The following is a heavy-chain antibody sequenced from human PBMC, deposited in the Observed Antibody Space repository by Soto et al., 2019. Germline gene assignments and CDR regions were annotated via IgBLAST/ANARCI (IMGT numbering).Heavy chain of an antibody. CDR3: ARDPGIVVYYYYYGMDV. D-gene: IGHD3-22*01. Sequence: ASVKVSCKTSGYTFSNYGITWVRQAPGQPLEWLGWISLYSDGTNYAQKFQGRVSMTTDTSTTTAYMELRSLRSDDTAVYYCARDPGIVVYYYYYGMDVWGQGXTVTVYS. CDR2: ISLYSDGT. CDR1: GYTFSNYG. V-gene: IGHV1-18*01. J-gene: IGHJ6*02.